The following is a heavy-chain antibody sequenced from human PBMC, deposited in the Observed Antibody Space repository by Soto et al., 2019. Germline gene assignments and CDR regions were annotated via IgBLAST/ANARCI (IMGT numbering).Heavy chain of an antibody. CDR2: IKSKTDGGTT. J-gene: IGHJ6*02. D-gene: IGHD2-15*01. CDR3: TTDQAYCSGGSCYSYYYYGMDV. V-gene: IGHV3-15*07. CDR1: GFTFSNAW. Sequence: GGSLRLSCAASGFTFSNAWMNWVRQAPGKGLEWVGRIKSKTDGGTTDYAAPVKGRFTISRDDSKNTLYLQMNSLKTEDTAVYYCTTDQAYCSGGSCYSYYYYGMDVWGQGTTVTVSS.